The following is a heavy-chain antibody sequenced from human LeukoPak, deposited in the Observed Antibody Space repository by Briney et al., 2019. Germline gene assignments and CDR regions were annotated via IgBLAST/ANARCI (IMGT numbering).Heavy chain of an antibody. D-gene: IGHD3-10*01. V-gene: IGHV4-34*10. J-gene: IGHJ5*02. CDR3: ARFHYGSGSYYGRWFDP. CDR1: GESFSGYY. Sequence: SETLSLTCAVYGESFSGYYWSWIRQPPGKGLEWIGEINHRGSTNYNPSLKSRVTLPVDTSKNQFSLTLSSVTAADTAVYYCARFHYGSGSYYGRWFDPWGQGTLVTVSS. CDR2: INHRGST.